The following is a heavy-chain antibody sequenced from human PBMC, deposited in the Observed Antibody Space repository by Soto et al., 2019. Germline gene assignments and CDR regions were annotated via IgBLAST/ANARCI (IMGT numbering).Heavy chain of an antibody. CDR2: IYYSGST. D-gene: IGHD2-2*01. CDR3: ARGDIVVVPAARVYYYYMDV. Sequence: SETLSLTCTVSGGSISSYYWSWIRQPPGKGLEWIGYIYYSGSTNYNPSLKSRVTISVDTSKNQFSLKLSSVTAADTAVYYCARGDIVVVPAARVYYYYMDVWGKGTTVTVSS. J-gene: IGHJ6*03. V-gene: IGHV4-59*12. CDR1: GGSISSYY.